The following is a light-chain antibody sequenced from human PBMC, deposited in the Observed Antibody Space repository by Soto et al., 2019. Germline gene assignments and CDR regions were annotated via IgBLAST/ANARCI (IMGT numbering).Light chain of an antibody. J-gene: IGKJ5*01. CDR3: QQRSNWPPFT. CDR2: DAF. Sequence: EIVLTQSPATLSLSPGERATLSCRASQSVSVYLAWYQQKPGQAPRLLIYDAFDRAAGVPARFSGSGSGTDFTLTISRLEPEDFAVYYCQQRSNWPPFTFGQGTRLEIK. V-gene: IGKV3-11*01. CDR1: QSVSVY.